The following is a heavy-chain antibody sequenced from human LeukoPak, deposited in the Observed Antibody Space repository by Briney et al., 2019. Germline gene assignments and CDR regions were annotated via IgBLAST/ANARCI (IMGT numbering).Heavy chain of an antibody. CDR3: AGGNWVDAFDI. CDR2: IYPGDSDT. Sequence: KTGESLKISCKGSGYSFSNSWIGWVRQMSGKGLEWMGIIYPGDSDTRYSPSFQGQVTISADKSISTAYLQWSSLKASDTAMYYCAGGNWVDAFDIWGQGTMVTVSS. D-gene: IGHD7-27*01. CDR1: GYSFSNSW. J-gene: IGHJ3*02. V-gene: IGHV5-51*01.